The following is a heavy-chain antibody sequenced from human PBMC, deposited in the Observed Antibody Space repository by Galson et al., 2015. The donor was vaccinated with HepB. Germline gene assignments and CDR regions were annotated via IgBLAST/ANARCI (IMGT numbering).Heavy chain of an antibody. Sequence: SVKVSCKASGGTFSSHAISWVRQAPGQGLEWMGGIIPIFGTANYAQKFQGRVTITADESTSTAYMELSSLRPEDTAVYYCAGGDSYGSYWGQGTLVTVSS. V-gene: IGHV1-69*13. D-gene: IGHD5-18*01. CDR2: IIPIFGTA. CDR3: AGGDSYGSY. CDR1: GGTFSSHA. J-gene: IGHJ4*02.